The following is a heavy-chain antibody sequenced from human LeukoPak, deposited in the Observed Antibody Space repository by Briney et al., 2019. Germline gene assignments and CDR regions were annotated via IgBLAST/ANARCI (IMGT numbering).Heavy chain of an antibody. CDR1: GGSFSGYY. Sequence: PSETLSLTCAVYGGSFSGYYWSWRRQPPGKGLEWIGEINHSGSTNYNPSLKSRVTISVDTSKNQFSLKLSSVTAADTAVYYCARDCSSTSCLYYFDYWGQGTLVTVSS. J-gene: IGHJ4*02. D-gene: IGHD2-2*01. CDR3: ARDCSSTSCLYYFDY. CDR2: INHSGST. V-gene: IGHV4-34*01.